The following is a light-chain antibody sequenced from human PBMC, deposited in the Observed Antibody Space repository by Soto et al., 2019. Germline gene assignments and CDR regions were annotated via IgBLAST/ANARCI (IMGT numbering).Light chain of an antibody. CDR1: SSDVGGYKY. Sequence: QSALTQPASVSGSPGQSITISCTGTSSDVGGYKYVSWYQQEPGKAPKLMIYEVSNRPSGVSNRFSGSKSGNTASLTISGVQAEDEADYYCSSYTSSSTLVFGGGTKLTVL. V-gene: IGLV2-14*01. CDR2: EVS. J-gene: IGLJ3*02. CDR3: SSYTSSSTLV.